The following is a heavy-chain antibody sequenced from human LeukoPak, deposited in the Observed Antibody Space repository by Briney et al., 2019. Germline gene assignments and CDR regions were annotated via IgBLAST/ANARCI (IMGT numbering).Heavy chain of an antibody. CDR2: IIPIFGTA. CDR3: AREGPTYYYDSSGPL. CDR1: GGTFSSYA. D-gene: IGHD3-22*01. Sequence: SVKVSCKASGGTFSSYAISWVRQAPGQGLEWMGGIIPIFGTANYAQKFQGRVTVTTDESTSTAYMELSSLRSDDTAVYYCAREGPTYYYDSSGPLWGQGTLVTVSS. V-gene: IGHV1-69*05. J-gene: IGHJ4*02.